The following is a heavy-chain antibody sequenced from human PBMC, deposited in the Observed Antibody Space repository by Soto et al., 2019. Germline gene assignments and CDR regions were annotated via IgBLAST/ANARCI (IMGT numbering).Heavy chain of an antibody. Sequence: QVQLVQSGAEVKKPGASVKVSCKASGYTFTSYYMHWVRQAPGQGLEWMGIINPSGGSTSYAQKFQGRVTMTRDTSTSTDYMELSSVGSEDTAVYYCARASAPPELLVVAGTPFDYWGQGTLVTVCS. CDR1: GYTFTSYY. D-gene: IGHD6-19*01. CDR2: INPSGGST. CDR3: ARASAPPELLVVAGTPFDY. J-gene: IGHJ4*02. V-gene: IGHV1-46*01.